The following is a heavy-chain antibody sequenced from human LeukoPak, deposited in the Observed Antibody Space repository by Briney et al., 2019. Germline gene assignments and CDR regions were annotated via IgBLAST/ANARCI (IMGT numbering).Heavy chain of an antibody. CDR2: IIPIFGTA. D-gene: IGHD3-16*02. CDR1: GGTFSSYA. V-gene: IGHV1-69*05. CDR3: ALVGKEYYYYMDV. Sequence: ASVKVSCKASGGTFSSYAISWVRQAPGQGLEWMGGIIPIFGTANYAQKFQGRVTITTDESTSTAYMELSSLRSEDTAVYYCALVGKEYYYYMDVWGKGTTVTVSS. J-gene: IGHJ6*03.